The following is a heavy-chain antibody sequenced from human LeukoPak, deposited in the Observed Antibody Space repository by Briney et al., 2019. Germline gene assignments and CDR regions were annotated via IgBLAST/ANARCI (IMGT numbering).Heavy chain of an antibody. CDR2: ISGSGGST. V-gene: IGHV3-23*01. Sequence: GGSLRLSCAASGFTFSSYAMSWVRQAPGKGLEWVSGISGSGGSTYYADSVKGRFTISRDISKKTLHLQMNSLRAEYTAVYYCAKGVAGLLPNFDYWGQGTLVTVSS. CDR3: AKGVAGLLPNFDY. D-gene: IGHD6-19*01. J-gene: IGHJ4*02. CDR1: GFTFSSYA.